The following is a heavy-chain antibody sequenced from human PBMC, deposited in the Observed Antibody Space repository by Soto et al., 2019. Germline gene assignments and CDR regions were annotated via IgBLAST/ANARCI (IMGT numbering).Heavy chain of an antibody. CDR2: IYYSGST. Sequence: QVQLQESGPGLVKPSETLSLTCTVSGGSISSYYWSWIRQPPGKGLEWIGYIYYSGSTNYNPSLKSRVTISVDTSKNQFSLKLSSVTAADTAVYYCARDGITPFDYWGQGTLVTVSS. V-gene: IGHV4-59*01. D-gene: IGHD3-16*01. J-gene: IGHJ4*02. CDR1: GGSISSYY. CDR3: ARDGITPFDY.